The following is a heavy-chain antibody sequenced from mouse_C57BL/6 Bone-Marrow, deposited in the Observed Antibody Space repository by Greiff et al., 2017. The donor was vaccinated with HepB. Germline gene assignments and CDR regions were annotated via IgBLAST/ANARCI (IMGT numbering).Heavy chain of an antibody. CDR1: GYTFTDYY. V-gene: IGHV1-76*01. CDR3: AKEGGSSYWFAY. D-gene: IGHD1-1*01. CDR2: IYPGSGNT. J-gene: IGHJ3*01. Sequence: QVQLKQSGAELVRPGASVKLSCKASGYTFTDYYINWVKQRPGQGLEWIARIYPGSGNTYYNEKFKGKATLTAEKSSSTAYMQLSSLTSEDSAVYFCAKEGGSSYWFAYWGQGTLVTVSA.